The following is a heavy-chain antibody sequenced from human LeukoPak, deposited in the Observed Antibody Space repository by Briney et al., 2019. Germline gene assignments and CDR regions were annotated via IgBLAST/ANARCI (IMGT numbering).Heavy chain of an antibody. CDR2: SIPLFGTV. Sequence: SVKVSCKASGDNFNNYAFHWVRQAPGQGPEWMGGSIPLFGTVKAAQKFQGRFTISTDESTSTAYMELSSLTSDDTAVYCCARGGRPLGYFYMDVWGKGTTVTVSS. J-gene: IGHJ6*03. CDR1: GDNFNNYA. CDR3: ARGGRPLGYFYMDV. V-gene: IGHV1-69*05.